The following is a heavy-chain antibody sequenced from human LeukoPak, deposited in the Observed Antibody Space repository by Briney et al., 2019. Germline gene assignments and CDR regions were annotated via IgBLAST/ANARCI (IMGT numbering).Heavy chain of an antibody. D-gene: IGHD3-3*01. CDR1: GFTVSDYW. V-gene: IGHV3-7*01. Sequence: GGSLRLSCAASGFTVSDYWMSWVRQAPGKGPEWVANINRDGSEKYYVDSVKGRFTISRDNAKNSLSLQMNSLRAEDTAVYYCARDGGDFWSGYIDYWGQGTLVTVSS. CDR2: INRDGSEK. CDR3: ARDGGDFWSGYIDY. J-gene: IGHJ4*02.